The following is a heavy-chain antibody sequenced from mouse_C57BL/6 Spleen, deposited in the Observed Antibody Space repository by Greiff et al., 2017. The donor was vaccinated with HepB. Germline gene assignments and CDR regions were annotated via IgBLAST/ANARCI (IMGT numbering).Heavy chain of an antibody. CDR1: GFTFSDYG. CDR2: ISSGSSTI. D-gene: IGHD1-1*01. Sequence: EVKLMESGGGLVKPGGSLKLSCAASGFTFSDYGMHWVRQAPEKGLEWVAYISSGSSTIYYADTVKGRFTISRDNAKNTLFLQMTSLRSEDTAMYYCARLLRDAMDYWGQGTSVTVSS. J-gene: IGHJ4*01. V-gene: IGHV5-17*01. CDR3: ARLLRDAMDY.